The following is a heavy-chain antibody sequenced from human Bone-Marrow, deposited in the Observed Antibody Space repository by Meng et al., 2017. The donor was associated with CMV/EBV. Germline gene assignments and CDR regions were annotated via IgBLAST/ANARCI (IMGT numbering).Heavy chain of an antibody. CDR2: ISSSGSTI. V-gene: IGHV3-11*01. D-gene: IGHD4-17*01. CDR3: ARDTDVYGDYEGYYYGMDV. CDR1: GFTFSDYY. Sequence: GGSLRLSCAASGFTFSDYYMSWIRQAPGKGLEWVSYISSSGSTIYYADSVKGRFTISRDNAKNSLYLQMNSLRAEDTAVYYCARDTDVYGDYEGYYYGMDVWGPGPTVTCYS. J-gene: IGHJ6*01.